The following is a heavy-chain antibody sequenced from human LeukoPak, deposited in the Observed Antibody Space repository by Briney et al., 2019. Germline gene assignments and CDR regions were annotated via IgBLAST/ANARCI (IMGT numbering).Heavy chain of an antibody. CDR3: ATGYYYDSSGYYYVRAEYFQH. CDR2: ISWNSGSI. CDR1: GFTFDDYA. V-gene: IGHV3-9*01. D-gene: IGHD3-22*01. J-gene: IGHJ1*01. Sequence: GGPLRLSCAASGFTFDDYAMHWVRQAPGKGLEWVSGISWNSGSIGYADSVKGRFTISRDNAKNSLYLQMNSLRAEDTALYYCATGYYYDSSGYYYVRAEYFQHWGQGTLVTVSS.